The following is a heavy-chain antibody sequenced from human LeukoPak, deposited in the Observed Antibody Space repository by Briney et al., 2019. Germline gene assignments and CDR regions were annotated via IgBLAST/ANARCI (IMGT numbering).Heavy chain of an antibody. Sequence: PGRSLRLSCAASGFTFSSYGMHWVRQAPGKGLEWVAVIWYDGSNKYYADSVKGRFTISRDNSKNTLYLQMNSLRAEDTAVYYCARDREDYYGSGGYWGQGTLVTVSS. V-gene: IGHV3-33*01. CDR3: ARDREDYYGSGGY. CDR1: GFTFSSYG. D-gene: IGHD3-10*01. J-gene: IGHJ4*02. CDR2: IWYDGSNK.